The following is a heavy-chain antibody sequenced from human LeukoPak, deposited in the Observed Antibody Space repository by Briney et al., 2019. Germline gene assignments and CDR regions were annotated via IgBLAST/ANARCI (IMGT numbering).Heavy chain of an antibody. J-gene: IGHJ3*02. Sequence: SVKVSCKASGGTFSNYAISWVRQAPGQGLEWMGGIIPIFGTANYAQKFQGRVTITADESTSTAYMELSSLRSEDTAVYYCARELGVATIAFDIWGQGTMVTVSS. CDR1: GGTFSNYA. V-gene: IGHV1-69*13. CDR3: ARELGVATIAFDI. CDR2: IIPIFGTA. D-gene: IGHD5-24*01.